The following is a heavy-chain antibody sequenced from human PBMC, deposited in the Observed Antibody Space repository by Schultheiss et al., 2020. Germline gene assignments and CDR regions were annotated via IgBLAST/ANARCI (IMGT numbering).Heavy chain of an antibody. Sequence: GGSLRLSCAASGFTFSSHAMHWVRQTPGKGLEWVAVMSYDGSNTYHADSVKGRFTISRDNSKNTLYLQMSSLRAEDTAVYYCAKDLNYYGSGSCFDYWGQGTLVTVS. CDR3: AKDLNYYGSGSCFDY. CDR2: MSYDGSNT. CDR1: GFTFSSHA. V-gene: IGHV3-30*15. J-gene: IGHJ4*02. D-gene: IGHD3-10*01.